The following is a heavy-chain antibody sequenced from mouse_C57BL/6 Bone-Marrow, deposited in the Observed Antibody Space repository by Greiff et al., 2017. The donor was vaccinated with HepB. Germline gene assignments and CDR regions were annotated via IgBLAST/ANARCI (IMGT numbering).Heavy chain of an antibody. CDR2: ISSGGSYT. CDR1: GFTFSSYG. Sequence: DVKLVESGGDLVKPGGSLKLSCAASGFTFSSYGMSWVRQTPDKRLEWVATISSGGSYTYYPDSVKGRFTISRDNAKNTLYLQMSSLKSEDTAMYYCARHGIYYYGSSYGYAMDYWGQGTSVTVSS. CDR3: ARHGIYYYGSSYGYAMDY. J-gene: IGHJ4*01. D-gene: IGHD1-1*01. V-gene: IGHV5-6*02.